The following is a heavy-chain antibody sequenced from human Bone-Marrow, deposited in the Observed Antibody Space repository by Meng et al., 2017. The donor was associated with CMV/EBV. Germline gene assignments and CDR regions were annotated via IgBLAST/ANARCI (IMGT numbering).Heavy chain of an antibody. J-gene: IGHJ5*02. CDR3: ASAAAGTPGFDP. CDR1: GGSISSSNW. Sequence: AVSGGSISSSNWWGWVRQPPGKGLAWIGEIYHSGSTNYNPSLKSRVTISVDKSKNQFSLKLSSVTAADTAVYYCASAAAGTPGFDPWGQGTLVTVSS. V-gene: IGHV4-4*02. D-gene: IGHD6-13*01. CDR2: IYHSGST.